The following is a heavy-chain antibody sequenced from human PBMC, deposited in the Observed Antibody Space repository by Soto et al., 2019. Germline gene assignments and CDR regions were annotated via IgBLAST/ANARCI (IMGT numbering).Heavy chain of an antibody. Sequence: QVQLVQSGAEVKKPGSLVKVSCKASGGTFSSYAISWVRQAPGQGLEWMGGIIPIFGTANYAQKFQGRVTITADESTSTAYMELSSLRSEDTAVYYCARQDTMARGYYYGMDVWGQGTTVTVSS. D-gene: IGHD3-10*01. CDR3: ARQDTMARGYYYGMDV. CDR1: GGTFSSYA. V-gene: IGHV1-69*01. J-gene: IGHJ6*02. CDR2: IIPIFGTA.